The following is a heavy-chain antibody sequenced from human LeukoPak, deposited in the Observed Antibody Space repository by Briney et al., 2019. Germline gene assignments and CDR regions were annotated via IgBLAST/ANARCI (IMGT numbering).Heavy chain of an antibody. V-gene: IGHV4-59*08. J-gene: IGHJ6*03. CDR2: IHYTGST. Sequence: SDTLSLTCSVSGGPITVYHWIWIRQPPGKGLEFIGYIHYTGSTNYNPSLKSRVTISLDTSKNQFSLKLRSVTATDTAVYYCARGRTGYQLLPTKKQYDYYYMDVWGKGTTVTVSS. D-gene: IGHD2-2*01. CDR1: GGPITVYH. CDR3: ARGRTGYQLLPTKKQYDYYYMDV.